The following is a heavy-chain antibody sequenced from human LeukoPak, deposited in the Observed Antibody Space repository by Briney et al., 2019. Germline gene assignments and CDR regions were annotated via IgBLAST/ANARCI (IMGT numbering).Heavy chain of an antibody. CDR1: GFTFTDHY. D-gene: IGHD2/OR15-2a*01. Sequence: ASVKVSCKSSGFTFTDHYIHWVRQGPGQGREWMGYIGPHSTFTSSPQEFQGRVTMTRDASMSTAYMELTRLTSDDTAVYYCVREGEGPLSKDFDYWGQGTLVTVSS. CDR2: IGPHSTFT. CDR3: VREGEGPLSKDFDY. J-gene: IGHJ4*02. V-gene: IGHV1-2*02.